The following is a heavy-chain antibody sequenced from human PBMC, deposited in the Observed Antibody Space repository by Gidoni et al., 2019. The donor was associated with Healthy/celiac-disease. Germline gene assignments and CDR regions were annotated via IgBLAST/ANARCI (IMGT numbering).Heavy chain of an antibody. CDR1: GGSISSGGYY. CDR3: ARTFGRPHYYDSSGYYDHPNGWAYYFDY. CDR2: IYYSGST. J-gene: IGHJ4*02. V-gene: IGHV4-31*03. D-gene: IGHD3-22*01. Sequence: QVQLQESGPGLVKPSQTLSLTCTVSGGSISSGGYYWSWIRQHPGKGLEWIGYIYYSGSTYYNPSLKSRVTISVDTSKNQFSLKLSSVTAADTAVYYCARTFGRPHYYDSSGYYDHPNGWAYYFDYWGQGTLVTVSS.